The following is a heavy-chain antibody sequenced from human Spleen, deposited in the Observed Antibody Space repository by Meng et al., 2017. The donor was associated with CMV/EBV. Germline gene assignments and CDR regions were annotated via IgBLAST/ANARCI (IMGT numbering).Heavy chain of an antibody. CDR1: GFTLSLYN. D-gene: IGHD3-16*02. Sequence: GESLKISCAASGFTLSLYNMNWVRQAPGKGLEWVSSISSSGFVYYADSVKGRFTISRDNAKNSLYLQMDSLRAEDTAVYYCARDHRKQISFDYFDPWGQGVLVTVSS. V-gene: IGHV3-69-1*01. CDR3: ARDHRKQISFDYFDP. CDR2: ISSSGFV. J-gene: IGHJ5*02.